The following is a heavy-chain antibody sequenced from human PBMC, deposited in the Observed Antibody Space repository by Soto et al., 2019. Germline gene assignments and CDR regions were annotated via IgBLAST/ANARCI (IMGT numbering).Heavy chain of an antibody. D-gene: IGHD2-15*01. CDR1: GFTFSSYA. V-gene: IGHV3-64*01. Sequence: EVQLVESGGGLVQPGGSLRPSCAASGFTFSSYAMHWVRQAPGKGLEYVSAISSNGGSTYYANSVKGRFTISRDNSKNPLYLQMGSLRAEDMALYYCARQTRSGWRRYSFDSWGQGTLVTVSS. CDR3: ARQTRSGWRRYSFDS. J-gene: IGHJ5*01. CDR2: ISSNGGST.